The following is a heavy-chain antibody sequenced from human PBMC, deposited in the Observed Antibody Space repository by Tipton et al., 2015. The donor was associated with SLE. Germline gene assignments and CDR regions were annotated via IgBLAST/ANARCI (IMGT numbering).Heavy chain of an antibody. V-gene: IGHV4-61*01. Sequence: GLVKPSETLSLTCTVSGGSVSSGSYYWSWIRQPPGKGLEWIGYIYYSGSTNYNPSLKSRVTISVDTSKNQFSLKLSSVTAADTAVYYCARDPITMIVPYAFDIWGQGTMVTVSS. D-gene: IGHD3-22*01. CDR1: GGSVSSGSYY. J-gene: IGHJ3*02. CDR2: IYYSGST. CDR3: ARDPITMIVPYAFDI.